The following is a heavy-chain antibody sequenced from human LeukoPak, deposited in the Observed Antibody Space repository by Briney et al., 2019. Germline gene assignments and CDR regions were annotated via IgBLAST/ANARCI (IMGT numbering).Heavy chain of an antibody. J-gene: IGHJ6*03. CDR1: ASGVDFSSHS. CDR3: ARFGLIAPYYYYYMDV. D-gene: IGHD3-16*01. CDR2: IHSSDYI. Sequence: GGSLRLSCTASASGVDFSSHSMNWVSQAPGKGLEWISYIHSSDYIFDAASVKGRFTISRDNAKNSLYLQMNSLRAEDTAVYYCARFGLIAPYYYYYMDVWGKGTTVTVSS. V-gene: IGHV3-21*05.